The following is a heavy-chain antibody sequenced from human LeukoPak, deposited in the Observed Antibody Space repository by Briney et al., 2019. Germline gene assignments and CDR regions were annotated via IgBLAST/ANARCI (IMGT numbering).Heavy chain of an antibody. J-gene: IGHJ4*02. CDR3: ARERDRRGYFDY. CDR1: GFTFSSNA. Sequence: GSLRLSCTASGFTFSSNAMHWVRQAPGKGLEWVTFIRYDGNEIYYADSVKGRFTVSRDNSKNTLYLQMNTLRVDDTGVYYCARERDRRGYFDYWGQGTLVTVSS. V-gene: IGHV3-30*02. D-gene: IGHD1-26*01. CDR2: IRYDGNEI.